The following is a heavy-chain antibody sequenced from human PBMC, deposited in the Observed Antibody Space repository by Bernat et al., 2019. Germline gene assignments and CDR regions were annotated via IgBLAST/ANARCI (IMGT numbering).Heavy chain of an antibody. V-gene: IGHV3-21*05. D-gene: IGHD3-22*01. CDR2: ISTTSSYK. CDR1: GFNFNIYN. CDR3: ASPPAYNSG. Sequence: EVQLVESGGGLVQPGGSLRLSCAASGFNFNIYNMNWVRQAPGKGLEWVSYISTTSSYKYYADSVKGRFTISRDNAEKSLYLQMNSLRAEDTAVYYCASPPAYNSGWGQGTLVTVSS. J-gene: IGHJ4*02.